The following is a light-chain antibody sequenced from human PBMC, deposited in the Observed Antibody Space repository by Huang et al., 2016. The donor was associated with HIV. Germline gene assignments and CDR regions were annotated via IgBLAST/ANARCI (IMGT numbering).Light chain of an antibody. V-gene: IGKV3-15*01. CDR3: QQYNNWPPYT. J-gene: IGKJ2*01. Sequence: EIVMTQSPATLSVSPGERATLSCRASQSVNSNLAWYQQKPGQAPRRLIYGASTRATGIPAKFSGSGSGTEFTLTISSLQSEDFAVYYCQQYNNWPPYTFGQGTRLEIK. CDR1: QSVNSN. CDR2: GAS.